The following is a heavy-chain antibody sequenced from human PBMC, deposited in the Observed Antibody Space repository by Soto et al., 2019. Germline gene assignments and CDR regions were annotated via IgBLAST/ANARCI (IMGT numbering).Heavy chain of an antibody. J-gene: IGHJ4*02. V-gene: IGHV3-53*01. CDR3: ARGLGREYQDNRNYFHLDH. Sequence: LRLSCAASGFTVSSNYLTWVRQAPGEGLKWVSVLYPNGRAFYADSVKGRFTISTDNSQNSVYLLMNTLRAEDTAIYYCARGLGREYQDNRNYFHLDHWGQGTLVTVSS. CDR1: GFTVSSNY. CDR2: LYPNGRA. D-gene: IGHD1-20*01.